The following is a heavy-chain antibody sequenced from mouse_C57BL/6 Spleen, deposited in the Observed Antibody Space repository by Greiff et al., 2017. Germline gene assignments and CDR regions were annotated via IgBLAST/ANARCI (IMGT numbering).Heavy chain of an antibody. J-gene: IGHJ3*01. D-gene: IGHD1-1*01. Sequence: EVKVVESGAELVKPGASVKLSCTASGFNIKDYYMHWVKQRTEQGLEWIGRIDPEDGETKYAPKFQGKATITADTSSNTAYLQLSSLTSEDTAVYYCASDYYGTPFAYWGQGTLVTVSA. CDR3: ASDYYGTPFAY. V-gene: IGHV14-2*01. CDR2: IDPEDGET. CDR1: GFNIKDYY.